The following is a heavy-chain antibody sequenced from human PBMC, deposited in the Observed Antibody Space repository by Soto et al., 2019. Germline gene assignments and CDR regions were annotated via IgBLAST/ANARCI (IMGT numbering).Heavy chain of an antibody. V-gene: IGHV4-4*01. J-gene: IGHJ5*02. CDR1: GGTVASSHW. CDR3: AREIVTAGGNNYFDP. Sequence: TLSLTCGVSGGTVASSHWWSWVRQSPGRGLEWIGNVYHTGDTNFNPSLQSRVTFSVDKSNNQFSLRLTSVTAADTAVYFCAREIVTAGGNNYFDPWGPGTLVTVSS. CDR2: VYHTGDT. D-gene: IGHD2-21*02.